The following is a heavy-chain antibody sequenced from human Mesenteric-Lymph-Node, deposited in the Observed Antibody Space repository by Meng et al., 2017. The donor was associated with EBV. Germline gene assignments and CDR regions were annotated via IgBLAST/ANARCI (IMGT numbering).Heavy chain of an antibody. CDR1: GCQFTARDLV. V-gene: IGHV2-5*02. Sequence: TLKGLGLTRGEPNQSRKLACTVSGCQFTARDLVLGWVRQPPGKSLEWLARIYWDDDKRYSTSLKNRLTITKDTSKNQVVLTMTNMYPVDTATYYCAHGLVPVGMRTRDYFDYWGQGTLVTVSS. CDR3: AHGLVPVGMRTRDYFDY. D-gene: IGHD2-2*01. CDR2: IYWDDDK. J-gene: IGHJ4*02.